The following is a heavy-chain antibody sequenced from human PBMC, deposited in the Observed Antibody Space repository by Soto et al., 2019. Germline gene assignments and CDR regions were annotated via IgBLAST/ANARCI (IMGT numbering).Heavy chain of an antibody. V-gene: IGHV1-2*02. CDR3: GDDVTAGGLAV. J-gene: IGHJ6*02. Sequence: QVQLVQSGAEVRKPGASVKVSCKASGYTFSDYYIHWVRQAPGQGLEWMGWINPNSGGTKYAPKFQGGVTMTRDTSITTAYMELSRLRSGDTAVYYCGDDVTAGGLAVWGQGTAVTVSS. CDR2: INPNSGGT. CDR1: GYTFSDYY. D-gene: IGHD1-1*01.